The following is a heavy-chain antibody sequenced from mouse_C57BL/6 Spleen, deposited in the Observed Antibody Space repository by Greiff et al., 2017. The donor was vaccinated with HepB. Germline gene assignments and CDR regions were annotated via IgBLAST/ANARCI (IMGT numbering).Heavy chain of an antibody. J-gene: IGHJ4*01. Sequence: QVHVKQPGAELVKPGASVKLSCKASGYTFTSYWMHWVKQRPGQGLEWIGMIHPNSGSTNYNEKFKSKATLTVDKSSSTAYMQLSSLTSEDSAVYYCARRLPFSAMDYWGQGTSVTVSS. CDR1: GYTFTSYW. CDR2: IHPNSGST. CDR3: ARRLPFSAMDY. V-gene: IGHV1-64*01. D-gene: IGHD5-5*01.